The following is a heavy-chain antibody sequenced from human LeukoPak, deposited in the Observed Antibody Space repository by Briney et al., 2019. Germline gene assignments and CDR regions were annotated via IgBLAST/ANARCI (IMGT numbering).Heavy chain of an antibody. D-gene: IGHD1-26*01. V-gene: IGHV4-34*01. CDR1: GGSFSSYY. Sequence: SETLSLTCAVYGGSFSSYYWSWIRQPPGKGLEWIGEINHSGSTNYNPSLKSRVTISVDTSKNQFSLKLSSVTAADTAVYYCARQSRIYSGSYYRYFDYWGQGTLVTVSS. CDR3: ARQSRIYSGSYYRYFDY. J-gene: IGHJ4*02. CDR2: INHSGST.